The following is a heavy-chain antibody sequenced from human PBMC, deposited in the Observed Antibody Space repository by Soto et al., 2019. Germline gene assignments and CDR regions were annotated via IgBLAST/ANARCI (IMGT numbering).Heavy chain of an antibody. CDR3: ARDLTTTTVTTIDY. J-gene: IGHJ4*02. CDR2: ISSSSTYI. D-gene: IGHD4-17*01. V-gene: IGHV3-21*01. CDR1: GFTFSNYN. Sequence: PGGSLRLSCAASGFTFSNYNMNWVRQAPGKGLEWVSSISSSSTYIYYADSVKGRFTISGDNAKNSLSLQMNSLRAEDTAVYYCARDLTTTTVTTIDYWGQGTLVTVSS.